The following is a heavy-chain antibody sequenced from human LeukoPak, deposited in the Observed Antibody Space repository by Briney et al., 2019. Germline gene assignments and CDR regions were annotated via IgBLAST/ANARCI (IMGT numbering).Heavy chain of an antibody. Sequence: SEPLPFPGTSSVGSISSYNWRWFRRPEGKDLPRIVSSNTSGSTNYNPSLNSRVTISVDKSKNHFSLKLTSVTDADTAVYYCARDWRYCSGGSCSYYFDNWGQGALVSVSS. CDR2: SNTSGST. CDR1: VGSISSYN. D-gene: IGHD2-15*01. J-gene: IGHJ4*02. V-gene: IGHV4-4*07. CDR3: ARDWRYCSGGSCSYYFDN.